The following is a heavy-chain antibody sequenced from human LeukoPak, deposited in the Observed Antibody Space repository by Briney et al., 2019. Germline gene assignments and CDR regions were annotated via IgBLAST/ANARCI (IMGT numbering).Heavy chain of an antibody. D-gene: IGHD3-10*01. CDR2: INHSGST. CDR1: GGSISSYY. V-gene: IGHV4-34*01. J-gene: IGHJ5*02. Sequence: SETLSLTCTVSGGSISSYYWSWIRQPPGKGLEWIGEINHSGSTNYNPSLKSRVTISVDTSKNQFSLKLSSVTAADTAVYYCARVPTYYYGSGRVGGRFDPWGQGTLVTVSS. CDR3: ARVPTYYYGSGRVGGRFDP.